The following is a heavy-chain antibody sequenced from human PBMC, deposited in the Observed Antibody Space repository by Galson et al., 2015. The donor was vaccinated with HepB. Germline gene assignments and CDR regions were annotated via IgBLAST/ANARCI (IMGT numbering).Heavy chain of an antibody. CDR2: INHSGST. CDR1: GGSFSGYY. CDR3: ATLRGECSGGSCYGYWYFDL. D-gene: IGHD2-15*01. Sequence: QVQLQESGPGLVKPSETLSLTCAVYGGSFSGYYWSWIRQPPGKGLEWIGEINHSGSTNYNPSLKSRVTISVDTSKNQFSLKLSSVTAADTAVYYCATLRGECSGGSCYGYWYFDLWGRGTLVTVSS. V-gene: IGHV4-34*01. J-gene: IGHJ2*01.